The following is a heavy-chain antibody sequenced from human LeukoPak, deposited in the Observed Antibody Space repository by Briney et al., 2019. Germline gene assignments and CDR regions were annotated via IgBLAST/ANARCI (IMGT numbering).Heavy chain of an antibody. J-gene: IGHJ4*02. CDR3: ARVESIAAAGYFDY. CDR1: GYTFTGYY. CDR2: INPNSGGT. Sequence: ASVKVSCKASGYTFTGYYMHWVRQAPGQELEWMGWINPNSGGTNYAQKFQGRVTMTRDTSISTAYMELSRLRSDDTAVYYCARVESIAAAGYFDYWGQGTLVTVSS. D-gene: IGHD6-13*01. V-gene: IGHV1-2*02.